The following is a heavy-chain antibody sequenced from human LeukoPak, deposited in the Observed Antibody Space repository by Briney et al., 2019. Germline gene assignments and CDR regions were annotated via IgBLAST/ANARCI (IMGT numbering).Heavy chain of an antibody. V-gene: IGHV3-7*01. Sequence: PGGSLRLSCAASGFTFSSYWMSWVRQAPGKGLEWVANIKQDGSEKYYVDSVKGRFTISRDNAKNSLYLQMNSLRAEDTAVYYCARVFRDDFWSGYISDGAHAEYFQHWGQGTLVTVSS. J-gene: IGHJ1*01. CDR1: GFTFSSYW. CDR3: ARVFRDDFWSGYISDGAHAEYFQH. D-gene: IGHD3-3*01. CDR2: IKQDGSEK.